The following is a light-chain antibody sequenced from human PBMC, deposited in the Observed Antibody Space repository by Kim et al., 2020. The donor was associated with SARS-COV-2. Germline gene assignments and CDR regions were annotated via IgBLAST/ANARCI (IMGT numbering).Light chain of an antibody. CDR1: QSVLYTSNNKNY. J-gene: IGKJ3*01. CDR3: QQYYSTPFT. V-gene: IGKV4-1*01. CDR2: WAS. Sequence: DIVMTQSPDSLAVSLGERATINCASSQSVLYTSNNKNYLAWYQHKPGQPPKLLIYWASTRESGVPDRFSGSGSGTHFTLTISSLQAEDVVVYYCQQYYSTPFTFGPVTKVDIK.